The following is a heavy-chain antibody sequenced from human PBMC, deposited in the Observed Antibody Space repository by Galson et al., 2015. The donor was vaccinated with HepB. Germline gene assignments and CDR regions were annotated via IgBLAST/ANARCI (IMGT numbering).Heavy chain of an antibody. J-gene: IGHJ4*02. V-gene: IGHV3-23*01. Sequence: SLRLSCAASGFKFDNYAMSWVRQGPGKGLHWVSGISSSGDSTYYADSVKGRFTISRDNSKNTVSLQMNSLTVEDATVYYCARVPAYGDFIPRYFDSWGQGTLVTVSS. D-gene: IGHD4-17*01. CDR1: GFKFDNYA. CDR3: ARVPAYGDFIPRYFDS. CDR2: ISSSGDST.